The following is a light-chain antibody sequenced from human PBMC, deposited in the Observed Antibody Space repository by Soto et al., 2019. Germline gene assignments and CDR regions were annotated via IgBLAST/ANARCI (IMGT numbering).Light chain of an antibody. CDR3: QQYDTRT. V-gene: IGKV1-5*01. Sequence: DIQMTQSPSTLSASVGDRITITCRASQSINTWLAWYQQKPGKAPNLLIYDASTLETGVPSRLSGSGSGTRFTLTISSLQPDDSATYYCQQYDTRTFGQGTKVDIK. CDR1: QSINTW. CDR2: DAS. J-gene: IGKJ1*01.